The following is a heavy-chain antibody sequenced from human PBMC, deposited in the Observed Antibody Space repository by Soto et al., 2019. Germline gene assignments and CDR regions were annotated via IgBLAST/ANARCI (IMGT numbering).Heavy chain of an antibody. J-gene: IGHJ4*02. V-gene: IGHV3-15*07. CDR3: TTDWTTQAFPLVSSGYSSSWYRGAVY. D-gene: IGHD6-13*01. CDR2: IKSKTDGGTT. CDR1: GFTFSNAW. Sequence: GGSLRLSCAASGFTFSNAWMNWVRQAPGKGLEWVGRIKSKTDGGTTDYAAPVKGRFTISRDDSKNTLYLQMNSLKTEDTAVYYCTTDWTTQAFPLVSSGYSSSWYRGAVYWGQGTLVTVSS.